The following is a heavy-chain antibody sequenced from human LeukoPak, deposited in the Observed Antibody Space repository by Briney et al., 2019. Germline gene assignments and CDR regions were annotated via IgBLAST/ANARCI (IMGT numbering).Heavy chain of an antibody. D-gene: IGHD5-18*01. J-gene: IGHJ4*02. V-gene: IGHV3-74*01. CDR1: GFTFGDYA. Sequence: GGSLRLSCTASGFTFGDYAMSWFRQAPGKGLEWVSLIKGDGRSTNYADSVKGRFTISRDNAKNTVYLQMNSLRAEDTAVYYCATGHSYGYEYWGQGTLVTVSS. CDR2: IKGDGRST. CDR3: ATGHSYGYEY.